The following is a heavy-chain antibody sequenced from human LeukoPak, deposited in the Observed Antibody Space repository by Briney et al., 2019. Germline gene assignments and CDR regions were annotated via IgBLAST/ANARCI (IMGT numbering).Heavy chain of an antibody. CDR3: ARADYYYYMDV. CDR2: ISWNSGSI. Sequence: PGRSLRLSCAASGFTFDDYAMHWVRQAPGKGLEWVSGISWNSGSIGYADSVKGRFTISRDNAKNSLYLQMNSLRAEDTAVYYCARADYYYYMDVWGKGTTVTISS. J-gene: IGHJ6*03. V-gene: IGHV3-9*01. CDR1: GFTFDDYA.